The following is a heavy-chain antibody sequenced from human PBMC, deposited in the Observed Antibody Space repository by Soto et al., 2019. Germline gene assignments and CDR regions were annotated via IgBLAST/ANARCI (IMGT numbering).Heavy chain of an antibody. J-gene: IGHJ6*02. CDR1: GYSLSEFS. CDR3: VRVKRQGATWDNPYCMDV. D-gene: IGHD1-26*01. Sequence: QVQLVQSGAEVKKPGASVKVSCKVSGYSLSEFSLHWVRQAPGKGLEWMGGFDPENGETTYAQKFKGRLTMTEDTSAETADMELRTLSFEDTAMYYCVRVKRQGATWDNPYCMDVWGQGTTVTVSS. CDR2: FDPENGET. V-gene: IGHV1-24*01.